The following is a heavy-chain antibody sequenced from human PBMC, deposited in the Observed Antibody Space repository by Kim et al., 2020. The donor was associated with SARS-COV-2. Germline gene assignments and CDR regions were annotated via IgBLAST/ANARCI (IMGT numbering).Heavy chain of an antibody. CDR2: MKDDGSQE. J-gene: IGHJ3*01. V-gene: IGHV3-7*01. D-gene: IGHD1-26*01. CDR3: ARDRETRWSYGGDDGFDV. CDR1: GFTFSRSW. Sequence: GGSLRLSCAASGFTFSRSWMSWVRQVPGKGLEWVANMKDDGSQEYYLDSVAGRFTISRDNARNSLYLEMSRLRSEDSAIYYCARDRETRWSYGGDDGFDV.